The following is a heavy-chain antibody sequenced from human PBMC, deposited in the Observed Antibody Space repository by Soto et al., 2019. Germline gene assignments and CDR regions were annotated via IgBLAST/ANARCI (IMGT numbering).Heavy chain of an antibody. Sequence: SETLSLTCTVSGGSISSYYWSWIRQPPGKGLEWIGYIYYSGSTNYNPSLKSRVTISVDTSKNQFSLKLSSVTAADTAVYYCARSRRNWNYGWYFDYWGQGTLVTVSS. J-gene: IGHJ4*02. CDR1: GGSISSYY. D-gene: IGHD1-7*01. CDR3: ARSRRNWNYGWYFDY. V-gene: IGHV4-59*01. CDR2: IYYSGST.